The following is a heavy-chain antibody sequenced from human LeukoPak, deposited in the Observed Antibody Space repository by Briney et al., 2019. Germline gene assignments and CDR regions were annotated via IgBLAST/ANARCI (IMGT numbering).Heavy chain of an antibody. CDR1: GGSISSGDYY. Sequence: SETLSLTCTVSGGSISSGDYYWSWIRQPPGKGLEWIGYIYYSGSTYYNPSLKSRVTISVDTSKNQFSLKLSSVAAADTAVYYCARTGYCRSTRCYVDYWGQGTLVTVSS. CDR3: ARTGYCRSTRCYVDY. V-gene: IGHV4-30-4*08. D-gene: IGHD2-2*01. CDR2: IYYSGST. J-gene: IGHJ4*02.